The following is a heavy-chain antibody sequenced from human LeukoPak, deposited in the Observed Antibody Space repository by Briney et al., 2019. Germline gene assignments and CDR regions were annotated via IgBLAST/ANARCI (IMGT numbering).Heavy chain of an antibody. V-gene: IGHV5-51*01. CDR2: IYPSDSDT. CDR1: GYRFTSYW. J-gene: IGHJ4*02. Sequence: GESLKISCTGSGYRFTSYWIGWVRQMPGKGLEWMGIIYPSDSDTRYSPSFQGQVTISADKSISTAYLQWSSLKASDTAMYYCARQELTSGYYSIYFWGQGSLVTVSS. CDR3: ARQELTSGYYSIYF. D-gene: IGHD3-22*01.